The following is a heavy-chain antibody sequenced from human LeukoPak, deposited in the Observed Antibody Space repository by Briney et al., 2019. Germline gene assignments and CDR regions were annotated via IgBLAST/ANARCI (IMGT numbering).Heavy chain of an antibody. CDR2: ISAYNGNT. Sequence: ASVKVSCKASGYTFTSYGISWVRQAPRQGLEWMGWISAYNGNTNYAQKLQGRVTMTTDTSTSTAYMELRSLRSDDTAVYYCARAWYYYDSSGYLFPLDYWGQGTLVTVSS. CDR1: GYTFTSYG. CDR3: ARAWYYYDSSGYLFPLDY. V-gene: IGHV1-18*01. D-gene: IGHD3-22*01. J-gene: IGHJ4*02.